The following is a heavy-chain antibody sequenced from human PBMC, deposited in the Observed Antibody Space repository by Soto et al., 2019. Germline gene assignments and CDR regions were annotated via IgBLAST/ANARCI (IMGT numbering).Heavy chain of an antibody. Sequence: QVQLVQSGAEVKKPGASVKVSGKVSGHTLTELSIYWVRQAPGKGLEWMGGFDPQDGEAIYAQRFQGRVIMTEDTVTDRAYLELSSLRSEDTAVYYCTTDDGSGSFYNANFDNWGQGTLVTVSS. CDR2: FDPQDGEA. CDR3: TTDDGSGSFYNANFDN. J-gene: IGHJ4*02. V-gene: IGHV1-24*01. D-gene: IGHD3-10*01. CDR1: GHTLTELS.